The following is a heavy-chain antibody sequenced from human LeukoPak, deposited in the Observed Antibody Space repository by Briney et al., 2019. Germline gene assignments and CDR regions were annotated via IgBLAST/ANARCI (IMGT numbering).Heavy chain of an antibody. Sequence: SVKVSCKASGGTFSSYTISWVRQAPGQGLEWMGRIIPIFGTANYAQKFQGRVTITTDESTSTAYMELSSLRSEDTAVYYCARTELGYCSGGSCYAYFDYWGQGTLVTVSS. J-gene: IGHJ4*02. CDR2: IIPIFGTA. CDR3: ARTELGYCSGGSCYAYFDY. V-gene: IGHV1-69*05. CDR1: GGTFSSYT. D-gene: IGHD2-15*01.